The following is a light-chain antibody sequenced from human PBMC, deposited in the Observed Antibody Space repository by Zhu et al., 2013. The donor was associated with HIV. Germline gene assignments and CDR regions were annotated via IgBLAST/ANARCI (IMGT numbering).Light chain of an antibody. J-gene: IGLJ1*01. Sequence: QSALTQPPSASGSPGQSVTISCTGTSSDVGGYNYVSWFQQYPGKAPKLMIYEVNKRSSGVSDRFSGSKSGNTASLTISGLQPEDDADYYCTSYTTSATLVFGTGTKVTVL. CDR2: EVN. CDR1: SSDVGGYNY. V-gene: IGLV2-14*01. CDR3: TSYTTSATLV.